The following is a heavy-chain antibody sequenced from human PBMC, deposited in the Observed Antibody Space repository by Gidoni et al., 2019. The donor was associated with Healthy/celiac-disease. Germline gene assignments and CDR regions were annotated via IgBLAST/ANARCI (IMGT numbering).Heavy chain of an antibody. Sequence: QVQLQESGPGLVKPSQTLSLTCTVSGGSISSGSYYWSWFRQPAGKGLEWFGRIYTSGSNNYNPSLKSRVTISVDTSKNQFSLKLSSVTAADTAVYYCASERVTIFGVVIIGGWFDPWGQGTLVTVSS. J-gene: IGHJ5*02. V-gene: IGHV4-61*02. CDR3: ASERVTIFGVVIIGGWFDP. CDR1: GGSISSGSYY. CDR2: IYTSGSN. D-gene: IGHD3-3*01.